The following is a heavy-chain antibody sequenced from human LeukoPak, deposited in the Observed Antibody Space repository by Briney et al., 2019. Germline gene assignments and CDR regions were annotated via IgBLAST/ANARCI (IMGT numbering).Heavy chain of an antibody. Sequence: PSETLSLTCTVSGDSISSYYWSWIRPPAGKGLEWIGRIYSSGSTNYNPSLKSRVTMSVDTSKNQFSLRLSSVTAADTAVYYCARAGYYDFRSGPLYYFNYWGQGALVTVSS. V-gene: IGHV4-4*07. CDR2: IYSSGST. CDR1: GDSISSYY. D-gene: IGHD3-3*01. J-gene: IGHJ4*02. CDR3: ARAGYYDFRSGPLYYFNY.